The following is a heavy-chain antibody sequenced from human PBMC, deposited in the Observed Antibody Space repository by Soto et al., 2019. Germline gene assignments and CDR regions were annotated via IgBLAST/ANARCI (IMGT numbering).Heavy chain of an antibody. Sequence: SETLSLTCAVYGGSFSGYYWSWIRQPPGKGLEWIGEINHSGSTNYNPSLKSRVTISVDTSKNQFSLKLSSVTAADTAVYYCARGLPQDIVVVVAAIAFDYWGQGTLVTVSS. J-gene: IGHJ4*02. CDR3: ARGLPQDIVVVVAAIAFDY. V-gene: IGHV4-34*01. CDR2: INHSGST. D-gene: IGHD2-15*01. CDR1: GGSFSGYY.